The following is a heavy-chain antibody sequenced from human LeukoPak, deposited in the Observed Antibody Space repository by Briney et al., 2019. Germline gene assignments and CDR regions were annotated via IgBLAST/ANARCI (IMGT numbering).Heavy chain of an antibody. J-gene: IGHJ5*01. D-gene: IGHD1-26*01. CDR1: GFTFSGSA. Sequence: QPGGSLRLSCAASGFTFSGSAMHWVRQASGKGLEWVGRIRSKANSYATAYAASAKGRLTIYRDDSKNTAYLQMNSLKTEDTAVYYCTRHRSGSSSTNWFDSWGQGTLVTVSS. V-gene: IGHV3-73*01. CDR3: TRHRSGSSSTNWFDS. CDR2: IRSKANSYAT.